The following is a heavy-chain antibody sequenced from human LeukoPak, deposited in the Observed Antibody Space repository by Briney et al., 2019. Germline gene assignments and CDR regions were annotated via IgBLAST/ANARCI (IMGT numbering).Heavy chain of an antibody. CDR1: GGTFSSYA. CDR2: IIPIFGTA. D-gene: IGHD6-19*01. Sequence: SVKVSCKASGGTFSSYAISWVRQAPGQGLEWMGGIIPIFGTANYAQKFQGRVTMTRNTSISTAYMELSSLRSEDTAVYYCARGKKQWLVTDAFDIWGQGTMVTVSS. V-gene: IGHV1-69*05. J-gene: IGHJ3*02. CDR3: ARGKKQWLVTDAFDI.